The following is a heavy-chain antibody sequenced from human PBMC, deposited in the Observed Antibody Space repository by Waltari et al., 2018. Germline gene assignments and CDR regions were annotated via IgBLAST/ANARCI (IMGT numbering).Heavy chain of an antibody. D-gene: IGHD6-25*01. V-gene: IGHV3-33*01. CDR3: ARDNMRLRYYFDY. CDR1: GFTFSRYG. CDR2: IWYDGSNK. J-gene: IGHJ4*02. Sequence: QVQLVESGGGVVQPGRSLRLYCAASGFTFSRYGMPWGRQAPGKGLEWVAVIWYDGSNKYYADSVKGRFTISRDNSKNTLYLQMNSLRAEDTAVYYCARDNMRLRYYFDYWGQGTLVTVSS.